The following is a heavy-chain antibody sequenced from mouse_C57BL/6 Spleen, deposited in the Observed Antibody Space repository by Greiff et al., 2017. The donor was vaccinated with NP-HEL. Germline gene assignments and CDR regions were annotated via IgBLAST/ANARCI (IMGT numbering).Heavy chain of an antibody. CDR2: ISDGGSYT. CDR1: GFTFSSYA. J-gene: IGHJ2*01. V-gene: IGHV5-4*01. CDR3: AREIYYDYSFDY. Sequence: DVKLVESGGGLVKPGGSLKLSCAASGFTFSSYAMSWVRQTPEKRLEWVATISDGGSYTYYPDNVKGRFTISRDNAKNNLYLQMSHLKSEDTAMYYCAREIYYDYSFDYWGQGTTLTVSS. D-gene: IGHD2-4*01.